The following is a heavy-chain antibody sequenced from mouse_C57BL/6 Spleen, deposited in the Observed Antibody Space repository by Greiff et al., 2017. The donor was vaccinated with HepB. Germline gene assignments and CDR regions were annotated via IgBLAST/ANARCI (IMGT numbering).Heavy chain of an antibody. CDR1: GFTFSDYY. D-gene: IGHD4-1*01. Sequence: EVKLQESGGGLVQPGGSLKLSCAASGFTFSDYYMYWVRQTPEKRLEWVAYISNGGGSTYYPDTVKGRFTISRDNAKNTLYLQMSRLKSEDTAMYYCARQLTGAYFDYWGQGTTLTVSS. CDR3: ARQLTGAYFDY. J-gene: IGHJ2*01. V-gene: IGHV5-12*01. CDR2: ISNGGGST.